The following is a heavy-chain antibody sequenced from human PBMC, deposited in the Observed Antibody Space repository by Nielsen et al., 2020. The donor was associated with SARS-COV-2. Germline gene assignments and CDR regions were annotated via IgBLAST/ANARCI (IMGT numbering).Heavy chain of an antibody. D-gene: IGHD3-10*01. Sequence: VRQAPGKGLEWIGEIYHSGSTNYNPSLKSRVTISVDTSKNQFSLKLSSVTAADTAVYYCARDSLFYGSGSYYIRGAFDIWGQGTMVTVSS. CDR3: ARDSLFYGSGSYYIRGAFDI. V-gene: IGHV4-4*02. CDR2: IYHSGST. J-gene: IGHJ3*02.